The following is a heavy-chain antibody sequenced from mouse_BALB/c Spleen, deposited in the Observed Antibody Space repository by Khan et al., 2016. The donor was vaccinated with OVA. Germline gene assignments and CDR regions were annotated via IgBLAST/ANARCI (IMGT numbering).Heavy chain of an antibody. CDR1: GYTFTNYG. D-gene: IGHD2-14*01. V-gene: IGHV9-3-1*01. CDR2: INTSTGEP. CDR3: ARVGYSGTMDY. J-gene: IGHJ4*01. Sequence: QIRLVQSGPELKKPGETVKISCKASGYTFTNYGMNWVRQAPGKGLKWMGWINTSTGEPTYADDFRGRFAFSLETSASTAYLQINNLKDEDTATYFCARVGYSGTMDYWGQGTSVTVSS.